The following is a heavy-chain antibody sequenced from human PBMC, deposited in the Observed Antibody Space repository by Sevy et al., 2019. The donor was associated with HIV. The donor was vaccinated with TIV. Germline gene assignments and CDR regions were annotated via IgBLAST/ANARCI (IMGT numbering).Heavy chain of an antibody. CDR2: MTFDGSNQ. V-gene: IGHV3-33*03. Sequence: GGSLRLSCKATGFSLINYAIHWVRQAPGKGLEWVAVMTFDGSNQYYADSVKGRFTISRDTSTNTVYLQMNSLIADDTALYSCAKVWNSQTNTDDTFDIWGLGTMVTVSS. J-gene: IGHJ3*02. CDR1: GFSLINYA. CDR3: AKVWNSQTNTDDTFDI. D-gene: IGHD1-7*01.